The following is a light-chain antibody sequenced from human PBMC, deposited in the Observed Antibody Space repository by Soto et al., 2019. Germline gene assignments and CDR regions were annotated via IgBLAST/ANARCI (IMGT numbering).Light chain of an antibody. CDR1: QSISSY. Sequence: EIVLTQSPATLSLSPGERATLSCRASQSISSYLAWYQQKPGQAPRLLIYDAFNRAPGIPARFSGSGSGTDFTLTISRLEPEDFAVYYCQQRSNWFTFGPGTKVDIK. CDR3: QQRSNWFT. CDR2: DAF. V-gene: IGKV3-11*01. J-gene: IGKJ3*01.